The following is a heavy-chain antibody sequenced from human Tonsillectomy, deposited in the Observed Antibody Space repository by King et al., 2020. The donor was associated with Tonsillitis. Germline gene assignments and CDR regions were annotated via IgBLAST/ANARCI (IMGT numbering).Heavy chain of an antibody. CDR1: GGSISGSTYY. CDR3: SRSYYGTGSEAETDY. Sequence: LQLQESGPGLVKSSETLSLTCTVSGGSISGSTYYWGWIRQPPGKGLEWIGSIYESGSTYFNPSLKSRVTISLDTSKNQFSLNLTSVNAADTAVYYCSRSYYGTGSEAETDYWGQGTLITVSS. CDR2: IYESGST. J-gene: IGHJ4*02. V-gene: IGHV4-39*07. D-gene: IGHD3-10*01.